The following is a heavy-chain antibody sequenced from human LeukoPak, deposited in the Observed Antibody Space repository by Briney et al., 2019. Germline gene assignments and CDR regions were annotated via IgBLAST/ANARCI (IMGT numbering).Heavy chain of an antibody. J-gene: IGHJ5*02. CDR1: GLTFSIHW. CDR3: ASRRGAITMIRGASRFDP. CDR2: INQDGSDK. D-gene: IGHD3-10*01. Sequence: GGSLRLSCAASGLTFSIHWMNWVRQAPGKGLECVANINQDGSDKYYVDSVKGRFTISRDNSKNTLFLQMSSLRAEDTAVYYCASRRGAITMIRGASRFDPWGQGTLVTVSS. V-gene: IGHV3-7*03.